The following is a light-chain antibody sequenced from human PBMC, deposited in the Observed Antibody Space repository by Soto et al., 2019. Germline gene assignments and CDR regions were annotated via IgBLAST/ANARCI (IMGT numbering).Light chain of an antibody. J-gene: IGKJ1*01. CDR1: QGIRND. V-gene: IGKV1-39*01. Sequence: SHITQSPSSLSASVRDLATSTCRASQGIRNDLGWYQQKPGRAPKLLIYAASSLQSGVPSTFSGSGSGTDFTLTIISLQPEDFVTYYCQQSHSTLRTFGQGTKVDIK. CDR3: QQSHSTLRT. CDR2: AAS.